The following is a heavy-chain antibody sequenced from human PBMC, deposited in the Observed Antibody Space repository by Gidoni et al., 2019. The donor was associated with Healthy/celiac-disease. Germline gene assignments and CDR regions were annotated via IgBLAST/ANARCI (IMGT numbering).Heavy chain of an antibody. CDR1: GYTFTGYY. V-gene: IGHV1-2*04. J-gene: IGHJ3*02. CDR3: ARADWRVMGDAFDI. D-gene: IGHD3-16*01. Sequence: QVQLVQSGAEEKKPGASVKVSCKASGYTFTGYYRHWVRQAPGQGLEWMGWINPNSGGTNYAQKFQGWVTMTRDTSISTAYMELSRLRSDDTAVYYCARADWRVMGDAFDIWGQGTMVTVSS. CDR2: INPNSGGT.